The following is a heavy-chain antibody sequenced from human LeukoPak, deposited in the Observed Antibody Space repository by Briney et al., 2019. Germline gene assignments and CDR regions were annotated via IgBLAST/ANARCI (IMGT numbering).Heavy chain of an antibody. Sequence: PGGSLRLSCAASGLTVSINCMSWVRQAPGKGLEWVSVIYSDSTTYYTDSVKGRFTISRDNSKNTLYLQMSSLRAEDTAVYYCVRLGFCSSVDCYWDPSYNLWGQGTLVTVSS. CDR3: VRLGFCSSVDCYWDPSYNL. J-gene: IGHJ1*01. V-gene: IGHV3-53*01. D-gene: IGHD2-21*02. CDR1: GLTVSINC. CDR2: IYSDSTT.